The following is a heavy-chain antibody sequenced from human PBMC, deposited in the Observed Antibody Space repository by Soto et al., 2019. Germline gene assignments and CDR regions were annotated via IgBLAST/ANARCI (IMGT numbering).Heavy chain of an antibody. D-gene: IGHD3-10*01. CDR3: MRQAFGVPPGLVDV. CDR2: IRDDGST. Sequence: QVQLRESGPGLVKPSETLSLICSDSGGSISNHNWGWIRLPPGKGLEWIGYIRDDGSTSYNPSLSKRVPMSPATPSVEYFLKLSAMAAAVTSVFSCMRQAFGVPPGLVDVWGEATTVTVSS. CDR1: GGSISNHN. V-gene: IGHV4-59*08. J-gene: IGHJ6*04.